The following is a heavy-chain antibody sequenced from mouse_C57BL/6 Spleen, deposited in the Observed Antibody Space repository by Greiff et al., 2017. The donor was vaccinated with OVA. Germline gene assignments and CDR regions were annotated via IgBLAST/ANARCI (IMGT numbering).Heavy chain of an antibody. CDR2: ISYDGSN. J-gene: IGHJ2*01. V-gene: IGHV3-6*01. CDR1: GYSITSGYY. Sequence: EVQLQESGPGLVKPSQSLSLTCSVTGYSITSGYYWNWIRQFPGNKLEWMGYISYDGSNNYNPSLKNRISITRDTSKNQFFLKLNSVTTEDTATYYCARRDYGSSSYFDYWGQGTTLTVSS. D-gene: IGHD1-1*01. CDR3: ARRDYGSSSYFDY.